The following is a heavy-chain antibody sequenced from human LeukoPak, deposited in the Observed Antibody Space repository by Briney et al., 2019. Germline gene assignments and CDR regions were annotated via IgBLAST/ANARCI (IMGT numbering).Heavy chain of an antibody. V-gene: IGHV3-48*01. D-gene: IGHD1-26*01. CDR3: ARDGIVGATPDYYYYYGMDV. CDR2: ISSSSSTI. CDR1: GFTFSSYS. J-gene: IGHJ6*02. Sequence: SGGSLRLSCAASGFTFSSYSMNWVRQAPGKGLEWVSYISSSSSTIYYADSVKGRFTISRDNAKNSLYLQMNSLRAEDTAVYYCARDGIVGATPDYYYYYGMDVWGQGTTVTVSS.